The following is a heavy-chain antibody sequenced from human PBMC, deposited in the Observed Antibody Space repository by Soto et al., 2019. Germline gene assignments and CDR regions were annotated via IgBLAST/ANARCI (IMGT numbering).Heavy chain of an antibody. Sequence: GGSLRLSCAASGFTFSSYAMHWVRQAPGKGLEYVSAISSNGGSTYYANSVKGRFTISRDNSKNTLYLQMGSLRAEDMAVYYCARDLEWYYDFWSGAVDVWGKGTTVTVSS. V-gene: IGHV3-64*01. D-gene: IGHD3-3*01. CDR3: ARDLEWYYDFWSGAVDV. CDR2: ISSNGGST. CDR1: GFTFSSYA. J-gene: IGHJ6*04.